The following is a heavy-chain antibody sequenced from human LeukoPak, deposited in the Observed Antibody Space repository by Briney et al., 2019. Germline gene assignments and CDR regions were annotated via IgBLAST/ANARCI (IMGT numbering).Heavy chain of an antibody. CDR3: ATVVAGGPFDY. CDR2: IIPILGIA. D-gene: IGHD2-15*01. J-gene: IGHJ4*02. CDR1: GGTFSSYA. Sequence: ASVKVSCKASGGTFSSYAISWVRQAPGQGLEWMGRIIPILGIANYAQKFQGRVTITADKSTSTAYMELSSLRSEDTAVYYCATVVAGGPFDYWGQGTLVTVSS. V-gene: IGHV1-69*04.